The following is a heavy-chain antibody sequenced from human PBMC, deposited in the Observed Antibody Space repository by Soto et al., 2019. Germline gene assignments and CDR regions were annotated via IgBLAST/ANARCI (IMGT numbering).Heavy chain of an antibody. Sequence: QVRLVQSGAEVKKPGASVKVSCKTYGYDFTNYGINWVRQAPGQGLEWMGWISAYNGNIVYAQNFRGRATLTTDTSTGSAYMELRSLRSDDTAVYYCASGHDILTGWKFTFWSQGTLVTVSS. V-gene: IGHV1-18*01. J-gene: IGHJ4*02. CDR2: ISAYNGNI. D-gene: IGHD3-9*01. CDR3: ASGHDILTGWKFTF. CDR1: GYDFTNYG.